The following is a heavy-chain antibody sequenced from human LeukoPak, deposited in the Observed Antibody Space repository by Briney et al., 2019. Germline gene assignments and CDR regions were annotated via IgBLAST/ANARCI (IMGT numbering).Heavy chain of an antibody. Sequence: PSETLSLTCTVSGGSIISSNYYWGWIRQSPGKGLEWIGSFYHSGRTYYNPSLKSRVTISVDTSKNQFSLKLPSVTATDTAVVYCARQNSYFYDSSGVDAFDIWGQGTTVTVSS. CDR3: ARQNSYFYDSSGVDAFDI. D-gene: IGHD3-22*01. J-gene: IGHJ3*02. CDR1: GGSIISSNYY. CDR2: FYHSGRT. V-gene: IGHV4-39*01.